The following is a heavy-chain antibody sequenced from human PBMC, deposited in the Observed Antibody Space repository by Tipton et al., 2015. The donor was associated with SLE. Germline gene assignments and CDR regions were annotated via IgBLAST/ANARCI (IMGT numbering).Heavy chain of an antibody. CDR2: ITGDGSTI. V-gene: IGHV3-43*02. CDR3: AKDSLYGDYVFDY. J-gene: IGHJ4*02. CDR1: GLTFDDYA. D-gene: IGHD4-17*01. Sequence: SLRLSCVASGLTFDDYAMHWVRQAPGKGLEWVSLITGDGSTIYYADSVKGRFTISRDNSKTSLYLQMNSLRSEDTALYYCAKDSLYGDYVFDYWGQGTLVTVSS.